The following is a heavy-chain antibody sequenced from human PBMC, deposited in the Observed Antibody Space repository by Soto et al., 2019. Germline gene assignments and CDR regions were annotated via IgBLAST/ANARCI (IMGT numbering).Heavy chain of an antibody. CDR3: ARAQRRWLQSTYFDY. V-gene: IGHV3-30-3*01. J-gene: IGHJ4*02. Sequence: GGSLRLSCAASGFTFSSYAMHWVRQAPGKGLEWVAVISYDGSNKYYADSVKGRFTISRDNSKNTLYLQMNSLRAEDTAVYYCARAQRRWLQSTYFDYWGQGTLVTVSS. D-gene: IGHD5-12*01. CDR1: GFTFSSYA. CDR2: ISYDGSNK.